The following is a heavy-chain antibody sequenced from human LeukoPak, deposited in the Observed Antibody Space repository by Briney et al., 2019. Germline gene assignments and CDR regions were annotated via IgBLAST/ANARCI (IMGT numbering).Heavy chain of an antibody. D-gene: IGHD4-17*01. CDR1: GGSISSGSYY. J-gene: IGHJ5*02. CDR2: IYTSGST. CDR3: ARDSGGDYGWFDP. Sequence: PSQTLSLTCTVSGGSISSGSYYWSWIRQPAGKGLEWIGRIYTSGSTNYNPSLKSRVTISVDTSKNQFSLELSSVTAADTAVYYCARDSGGDYGWFDPWGQGTLVTVSS. V-gene: IGHV4-61*02.